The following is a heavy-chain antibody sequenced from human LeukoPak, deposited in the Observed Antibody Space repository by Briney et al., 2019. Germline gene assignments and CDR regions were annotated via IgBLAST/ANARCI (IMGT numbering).Heavy chain of an antibody. D-gene: IGHD6-13*01. CDR2: IYYSGST. J-gene: IGHJ3*02. CDR3: ARAIIAAAGSDAFDI. CDR1: GXSISSGGHY. Sequence: PSETLSLTWTVSGXSISSGGHYWSWIRQHPGKGPEWIGYIYYSGSTYYNPSLKSRVTISVDTSKNQFSLKLSSVTAADTAVYYCARAIIAAAGSDAFDIWGQGTMVTVSS. V-gene: IGHV4-31*02.